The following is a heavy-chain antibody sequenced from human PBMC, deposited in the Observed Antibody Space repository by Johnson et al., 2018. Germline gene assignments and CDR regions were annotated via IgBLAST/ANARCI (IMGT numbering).Heavy chain of an antibody. CDR3: ARDIYYDSPGGYFHY. CDR2: IWYDGSNK. D-gene: IGHD3-22*01. J-gene: IGHJ1*01. CDR1: GFTFSNYG. Sequence: QVQLQESGGGVVQPGRSLRLSCAASGFTFSNYGMHWVRQAPGKGLEWVAVIWYDGSNKYYADSVKGRFTISRDNSKNTLYLQMNSLRAEDTALYYCARDIYYDSPGGYFHYWGQGTLVTVSS. V-gene: IGHV3-33*01.